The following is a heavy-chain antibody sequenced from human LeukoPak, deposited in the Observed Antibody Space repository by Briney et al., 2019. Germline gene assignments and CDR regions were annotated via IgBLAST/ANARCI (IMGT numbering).Heavy chain of an antibody. Sequence: SGGSLRLSCAASGFTFDDYGMSWVRQAPGKGLEWVSGINWNGGSTGYADSVKGRFTISRDNAKNSLYLQMNSLRAEDTALYYCARSWGSGSRNYFDYWGQGTLVTVSS. CDR2: INWNGGST. D-gene: IGHD3-10*01. CDR3: ARSWGSGSRNYFDY. CDR1: GFTFDDYG. J-gene: IGHJ4*02. V-gene: IGHV3-20*04.